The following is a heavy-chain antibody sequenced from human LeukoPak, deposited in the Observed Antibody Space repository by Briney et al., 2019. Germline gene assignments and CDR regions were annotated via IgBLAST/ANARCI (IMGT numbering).Heavy chain of an antibody. CDR2: IIPIFGTA. CDR3: ARGTDYGEYYFDY. D-gene: IGHD4-17*01. V-gene: IGHV1-69*13. CDR1: GGTFSSYA. J-gene: IGHJ4*02. Sequence: SVKVSCKASGGTFSSYAISWVRQAPGQGLEWMGGIIPIFGTANYTRKFQGRVTITADESTSTAYMELSSLRSEDTAVYYCARGTDYGEYYFDYWGQGTLVTVSS.